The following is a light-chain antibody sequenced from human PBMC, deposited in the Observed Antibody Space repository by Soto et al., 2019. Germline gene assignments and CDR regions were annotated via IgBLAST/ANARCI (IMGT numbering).Light chain of an antibody. Sequence: EIVLTQSPATLSVSPGERATLSCRASQSVGSDLAWYQQKPGQAPRLLIYGASTRATGFPARFSGSGSGTEFTRTISSLQSEDFAVYYCQQYTSWPLTFGGGTKVEIK. CDR2: GAS. J-gene: IGKJ4*01. CDR3: QQYTSWPLT. CDR1: QSVGSD. V-gene: IGKV3-15*01.